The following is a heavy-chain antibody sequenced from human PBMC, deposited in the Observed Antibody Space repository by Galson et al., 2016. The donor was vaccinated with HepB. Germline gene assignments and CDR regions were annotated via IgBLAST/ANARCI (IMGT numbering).Heavy chain of an antibody. J-gene: IGHJ6*02. V-gene: IGHV3-30*18. CDR2: ISYDGSNK. CDR3: AKDTARYCSSTSCSYGMDV. CDR1: GFTFSSYA. Sequence: SLRLSCAASGFTFSSYAMRWVRQAPGKGLEWVAVISYDGSNKYYADSVKGRFTISRDNSKNTLYLQMNSLRAEDTAVYYCAKDTARYCSSTSCSYGMDVWGQGTTVTVSS. D-gene: IGHD2-2*01.